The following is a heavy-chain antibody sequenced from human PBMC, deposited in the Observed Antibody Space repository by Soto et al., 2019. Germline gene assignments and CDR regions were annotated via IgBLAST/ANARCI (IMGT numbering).Heavy chain of an antibody. CDR3: ARDMDPHCSSSRCFGNWFDP. J-gene: IGHJ5*02. CDR2: ISAYNGDT. V-gene: IGHV1-18*01. CDR1: GYTFPNYG. Sequence: ASVKVSCKASGYTFPNYGVSLVRQAPGQGLEWMGWISAYNGDTNYAQKVQGRVTMTTDTSTTTAYMELRSLRSDDTAVYYCARDMDPHCSSSRCFGNWFDPWGQGTLVTVS. D-gene: IGHD2-2*01.